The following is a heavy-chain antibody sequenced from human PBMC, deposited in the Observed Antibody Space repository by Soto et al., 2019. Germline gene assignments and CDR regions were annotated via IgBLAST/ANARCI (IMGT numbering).Heavy chain of an antibody. CDR3: ARENSSGYYNFDY. V-gene: IGHV1-69*05. J-gene: IGHJ4*02. Sequence: QVQLVQSGAEVKKPGSSVKVSCKASGGTFSSYAISWVRQAPGQGLEWMGGIIPIFGTANYAQKFQGRVTXAXDXXTSTAYMELSSLRSEDTAVYYCARENSSGYYNFDYWGQGTLVTVSS. D-gene: IGHD3-22*01. CDR1: GGTFSSYA. CDR2: IIPIFGTA.